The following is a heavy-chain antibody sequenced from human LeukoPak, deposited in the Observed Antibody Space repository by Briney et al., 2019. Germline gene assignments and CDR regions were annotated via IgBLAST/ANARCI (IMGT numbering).Heavy chain of an antibody. Sequence: GGSLRLSCAASGFTFSSYAMSWVRQAPGKGLEWVSAISGSGGSTYYADSVKGRFTISRDNSKNTLYLQMNSLGAEDTAVYYCAKEAQGCSITSCYFDSWGQGTLVTVSS. CDR1: GFTFSSYA. V-gene: IGHV3-23*01. D-gene: IGHD2-2*01. CDR2: ISGSGGST. CDR3: AKEAQGCSITSCYFDS. J-gene: IGHJ4*02.